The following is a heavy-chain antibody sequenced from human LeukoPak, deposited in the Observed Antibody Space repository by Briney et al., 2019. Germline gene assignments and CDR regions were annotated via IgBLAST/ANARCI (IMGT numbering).Heavy chain of an antibody. CDR1: GGSISSGDYY. D-gene: IGHD5-12*01. CDR3: ARVPTIRGFDAFDI. CDR2: IYYSGST. J-gene: IGHJ3*02. Sequence: SETLSLTCTVSGGSISSGDYYWSWIRQPPGKGLEWIGYIYYSGSTYYNPSLKNRVTISVDTSKNQFSLKLSSVTAADTAVYYCARVPTIRGFDAFDIWGQGTMVTVSS. V-gene: IGHV4-30-4*01.